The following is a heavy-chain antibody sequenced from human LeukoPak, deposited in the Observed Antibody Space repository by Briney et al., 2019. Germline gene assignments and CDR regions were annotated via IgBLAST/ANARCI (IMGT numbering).Heavy chain of an antibody. V-gene: IGHV3-21*01. Sequence: GGSLRLSCAASGFTFSSYSMNWVRQAPGKGLEWVSSIISSSSYIYYADSVKGRFTISRDNAKNSLYLQMNSLRAEDTAVYYCARDRDDFWSGCPQGYYYMDVWGKGTTVTVSS. CDR3: ARDRDDFWSGCPQGYYYMDV. CDR1: GFTFSSYS. D-gene: IGHD3-3*01. CDR2: IISSSSYI. J-gene: IGHJ6*03.